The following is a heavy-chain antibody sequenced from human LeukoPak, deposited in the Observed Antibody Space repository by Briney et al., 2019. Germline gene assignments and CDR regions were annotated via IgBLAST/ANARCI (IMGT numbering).Heavy chain of an antibody. CDR1: GFTFSSYG. J-gene: IGHJ4*02. V-gene: IGHV3-33*01. CDR2: IWYDGSNK. CDR3: ARAQQLVLVVDY. Sequence: PGGSLRLSCAASGFTFSSYGMHWVRQAPGKGLEWVAVIWYDGSNKYYADSVKGRFTISRDNSKNTLYLQMNSLRAEDTAVYYCARAQQLVLVVDYWGQGTLVTVSS. D-gene: IGHD6-13*01.